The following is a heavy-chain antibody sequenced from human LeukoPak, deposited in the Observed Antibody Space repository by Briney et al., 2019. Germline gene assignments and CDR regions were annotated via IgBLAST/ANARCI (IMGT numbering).Heavy chain of an antibody. J-gene: IGHJ4*02. CDR3: AKEEGGEQWLDHFDY. CDR1: GFTFSNYG. D-gene: IGHD6-19*01. Sequence: PGGSLRLSCVASGFTFSNYGMHWVRQAPGKGLEWVAVISYDGSNKYYADSVKGRFTISRDNSKNTLYLQMNSLRAEDTAVYYCAKEEGGEQWLDHFDYWGQGTLVTVSS. CDR2: ISYDGSNK. V-gene: IGHV3-30*18.